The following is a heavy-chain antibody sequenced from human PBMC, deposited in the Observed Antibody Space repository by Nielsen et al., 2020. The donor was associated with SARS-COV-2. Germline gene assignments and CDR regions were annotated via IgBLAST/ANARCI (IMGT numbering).Heavy chain of an antibody. CDR1: QFPFSTYG. Sequence: GESLKISCTASQFPFSTYGMNWVRQAPGKGLEWVASISKDGSNKYYADSVKGRMTISRDNSKNTVFLQMNSLRAEDTAVYYCARDSENLNYFDYWGQGTLVTVSS. CDR3: ARDSENLNYFDY. J-gene: IGHJ4*02. CDR2: ISKDGSNK. V-gene: IGHV3-30*03.